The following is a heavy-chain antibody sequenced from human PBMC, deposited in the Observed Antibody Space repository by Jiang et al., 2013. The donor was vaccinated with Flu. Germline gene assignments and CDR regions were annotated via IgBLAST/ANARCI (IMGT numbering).Heavy chain of an antibody. CDR1: GGSFSSFA. CDR3: ASRHDFWSGFYTRFHWFDP. V-gene: IGHV1-69*06. CDR2: MMPIFNTT. J-gene: IGHJ5*02. D-gene: IGHD3-3*01. Sequence: SGAEVKKPGSSVKVSCKASGGSFSSFAISWVRQAPGQGLEWMGGMMPIFNTTYYAQKFQDRVTFTADTSTRTAYIEVSSLRYEDTAVYFCASRHDFWSGFYTRFHWFDPWGQGTLVTVSS.